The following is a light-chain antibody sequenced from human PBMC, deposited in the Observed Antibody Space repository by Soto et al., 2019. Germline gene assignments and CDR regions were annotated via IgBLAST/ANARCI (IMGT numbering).Light chain of an antibody. J-gene: IGKJ2*01. CDR2: DAS. Sequence: DIQMTQSPSTLSASVGDRVTITCRASQNINRWLAWYQQKPGKAPKVLIYDASSLESGLPSRFSGRGTGTDFTLTISSLQPDDVTTYYCHQYNSPATFGQGTMLEIK. CDR1: QNINRW. CDR3: HQYNSPAT. V-gene: IGKV1-5*01.